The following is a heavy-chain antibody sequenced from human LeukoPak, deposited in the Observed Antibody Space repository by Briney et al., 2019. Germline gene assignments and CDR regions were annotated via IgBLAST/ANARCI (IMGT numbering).Heavy chain of an antibody. CDR3: ARSAVTPVPVYWYFDL. Sequence: ASVKVSCKASGYTFTGYYIHWVRQAPGQGLEWLGWINPNSGGTNYAQKFQGRVTMTRDTSISTAYMELSRLRSDDTAVYYCARSAVTPVPVYWYFDLWGRGTLVTVSS. D-gene: IGHD4-17*01. V-gene: IGHV1-2*02. CDR2: INPNSGGT. CDR1: GYTFTGYY. J-gene: IGHJ2*01.